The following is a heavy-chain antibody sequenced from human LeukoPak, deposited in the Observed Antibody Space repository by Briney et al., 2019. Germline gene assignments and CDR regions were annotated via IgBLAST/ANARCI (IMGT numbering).Heavy chain of an antibody. J-gene: IGHJ4*02. Sequence: GGSLRLSCAASGFTFSSYAMSWVRQAPGKGLEWVSAISGSGGSTYYADSVKGRFTISRDNSKNTLYLQMNSLRAEDTAVYYCARDQGYYDSSDYWGQGTLVTVSS. V-gene: IGHV3-23*01. CDR1: GFTFSSYA. CDR3: ARDQGYYDSSDY. CDR2: ISGSGGST. D-gene: IGHD3-22*01.